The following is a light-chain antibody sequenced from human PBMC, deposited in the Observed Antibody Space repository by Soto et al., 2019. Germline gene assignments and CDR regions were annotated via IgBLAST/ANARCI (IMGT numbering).Light chain of an antibody. V-gene: IGKV3-20*01. CDR2: GAS. CDR3: QQYGSSPRT. J-gene: IGKJ1*01. CDR1: QSVSSTY. Sequence: EIVLTQSPGTLSLSPGERATLSCRASQSVSSTYLIWYQQKPGQAPRLLIYGASSRATGVPDRFSGGGSGTDFTLTISRLGPEDFAVYYCQQYGSSPRTFGQGTKVDIK.